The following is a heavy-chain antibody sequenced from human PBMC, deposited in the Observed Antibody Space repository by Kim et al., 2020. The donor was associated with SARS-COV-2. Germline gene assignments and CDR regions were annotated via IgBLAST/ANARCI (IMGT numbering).Heavy chain of an antibody. Sequence: ASVKVSCKASGYTFTSYGISWVRQAPGQGLEWIGWISTYNGNTNYAQMVQGRLSMTTETSTTTAYMDLRSLTSDDTAVYYCARDDGSGGFDFWGQGTLVTVSS. CDR2: ISTYNGNT. V-gene: IGHV1-18*01. CDR1: GYTFTSYG. J-gene: IGHJ4*02. CDR3: ARDDGSGGFDF. D-gene: IGHD3-10*01.